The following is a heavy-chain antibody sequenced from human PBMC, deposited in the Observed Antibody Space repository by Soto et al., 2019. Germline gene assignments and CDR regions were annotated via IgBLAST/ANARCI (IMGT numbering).Heavy chain of an antibody. CDR2: IYYSGST. CDR3: ARHATDIVLMVYAFNWFDP. V-gene: IGHV4-39*01. CDR1: GGSFSGYY. Sequence: SETLSLTCAVYGGSFSGYYWGWIRQPPGKGLEWIGSIYYSGSTYYNPSLKSRVTISVDTSKNQFSLKLSSVTAADTAVYYCARHATDIVLMVYAFNWFDPWGQGTLVTVSS. D-gene: IGHD2-8*01. J-gene: IGHJ5*02.